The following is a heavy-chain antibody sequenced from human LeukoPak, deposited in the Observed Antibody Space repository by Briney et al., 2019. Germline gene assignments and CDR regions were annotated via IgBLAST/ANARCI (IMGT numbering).Heavy chain of an antibody. CDR1: GGTFSSYT. CDR3: ARKERGYYDSSGPDEAFDI. V-gene: IGHV1-69*05. D-gene: IGHD3-22*01. CDR2: IIPIFGTA. J-gene: IGHJ3*02. Sequence: SVRVSCKASGGTFSSYTISWVRQAPGQGLEWMGGIIPIFGTANYAQKFQGRVTITTDESTSTAYMELSSLRSEDTAVYYCARKERGYYDSSGPDEAFDIWRQGTMDTVSS.